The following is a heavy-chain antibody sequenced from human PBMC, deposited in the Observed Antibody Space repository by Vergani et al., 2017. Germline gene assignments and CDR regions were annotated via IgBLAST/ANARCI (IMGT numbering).Heavy chain of an antibody. Sequence: QLQLPESGPGLVKPSGTLSLTCSVPGVSFFNSRYYWGWHRPPPGKGLEWIGSMDYNGLPYYTPSLRRRVAISIDTSKMQFSLKLYSLTAADTAIYYCARHVTQDYYNDSDYFDDWGRGTLVTVSS. D-gene: IGHD3-22*01. CDR2: MDYNGLP. V-gene: IGHV4-39*01. J-gene: IGHJ4*02. CDR3: ARHVTQDYYNDSDYFDD. CDR1: GVSFFNSRYY.